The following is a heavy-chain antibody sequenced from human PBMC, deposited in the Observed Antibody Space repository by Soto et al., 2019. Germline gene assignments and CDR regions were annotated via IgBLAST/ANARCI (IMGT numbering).Heavy chain of an antibody. CDR1: GGTISSGGSY. CDR2: IYYSGNT. J-gene: IGHJ4*02. D-gene: IGHD2-2*01. Sequence: SEPLSLTCTVSGGTISSGGSYWGWIRQPPGKGLEWIGSIYYSGNTYFNPSLKSRVTLSVETSKNQFSLNLSSVTAADTAVYSGVRYCSTTNCPFDYWGQGTLVTLSS. V-gene: IGHV4-30-4*01. CDR3: VRYCSTTNCPFDY.